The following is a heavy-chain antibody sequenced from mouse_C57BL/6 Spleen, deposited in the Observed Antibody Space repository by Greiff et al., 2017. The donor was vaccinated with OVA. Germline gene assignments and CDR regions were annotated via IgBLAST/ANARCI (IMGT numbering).Heavy chain of an antibody. CDR1: GYSFTGYY. CDR3: ARMDAFFDY. Sequence: VQLKQSGPELVKPGASVKISCKASGYSFTGYYMNWVKQSPEKSLEWIGEINPSTGGTTYNQKFKAKATLIVDKSSSTAYMQLKSLTSEDSAVYYCARMDAFFDYWGQGTTLTVSS. V-gene: IGHV1-42*01. J-gene: IGHJ2*01. CDR2: INPSTGGT.